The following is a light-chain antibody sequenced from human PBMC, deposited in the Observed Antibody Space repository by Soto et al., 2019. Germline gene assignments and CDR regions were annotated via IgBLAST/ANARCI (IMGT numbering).Light chain of an antibody. J-gene: IGLJ2*01. CDR3: SAYAGSSTWV. CDR2: EVY. V-gene: IGLV2-8*01. Sequence: QSAPTQPPSASGSPGQSVTFSWTGTSSDVGGYNYVSWYQQYPGKAPKLMIYEVYKRHSGVPDRFSGSKSGNTASLTVSGLQPEDEADYYCSAYAGSSTWVFGGGTKLTVL. CDR1: SSDVGGYNY.